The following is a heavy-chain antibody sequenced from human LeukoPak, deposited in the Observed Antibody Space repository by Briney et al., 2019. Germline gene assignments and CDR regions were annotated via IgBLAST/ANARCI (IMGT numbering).Heavy chain of an antibody. CDR3: ARVGYSSSSAYFDY. V-gene: IGHV3-64*01. J-gene: IGHJ4*02. Sequence: AGSLRLSCAASGFTFSSYAMHWVRQAPGKGLEYVSAISSNGGSTYYANSLKGRFTVSRDNSKNTLYLQMGSLRAEDMAVYYCARVGYSSSSAYFDYWGQGTLVTVSS. CDR2: ISSNGGST. D-gene: IGHD6-6*01. CDR1: GFTFSSYA.